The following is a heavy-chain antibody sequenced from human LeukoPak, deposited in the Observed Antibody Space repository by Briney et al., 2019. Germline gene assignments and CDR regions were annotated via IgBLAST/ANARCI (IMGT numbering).Heavy chain of an antibody. J-gene: IGHJ6*02. CDR2: INSDGSST. Sequence: GGSLRLSCAASGFTFSSYWMHWVRQAPGKGLVWVSRINSDGSSTSYADSVKGRFTISRDNAKNTLYLQMNSLRAEDTAVYYCARAIAVAAYDYLSGLDVWGQGTTVTVSS. V-gene: IGHV3-74*01. D-gene: IGHD6-19*01. CDR3: ARAIAVAAYDYLSGLDV. CDR1: GFTFSSYW.